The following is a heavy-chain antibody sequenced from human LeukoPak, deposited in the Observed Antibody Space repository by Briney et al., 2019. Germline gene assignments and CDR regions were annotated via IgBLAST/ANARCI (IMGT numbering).Heavy chain of an antibody. V-gene: IGHV3-23*01. Sequence: GGSLRLSCAASGFTFSDYYMSWIRQAPGKGLEWVSAISGSGGSTYYADSVKGRFTISRDNSKNTLYLQMNSLRAEDTAVYYCAKNGAVAGPGVYWYLDLWGRGTLVTVSS. CDR3: AKNGAVAGPGVYWYLDL. CDR2: ISGSGGST. D-gene: IGHD6-19*01. CDR1: GFTFSDYY. J-gene: IGHJ2*01.